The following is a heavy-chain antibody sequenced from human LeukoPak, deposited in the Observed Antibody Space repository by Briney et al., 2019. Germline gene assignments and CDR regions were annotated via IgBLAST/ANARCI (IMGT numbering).Heavy chain of an antibody. CDR3: ARDPYYYDILTGEPRHRGFDY. Sequence: SETLSLTCTVSGGSISSYYWSWIRQPPGKGLEWIGYIYYSGSTNYNPSLKSRVTISVDTSKNQFSLKLSSVTAADTAVYYCARDPYYYDILTGEPRHRGFDYWGQGTLVTVSS. D-gene: IGHD3-9*01. J-gene: IGHJ4*02. CDR2: IYYSGST. V-gene: IGHV4-59*01. CDR1: GGSISSYY.